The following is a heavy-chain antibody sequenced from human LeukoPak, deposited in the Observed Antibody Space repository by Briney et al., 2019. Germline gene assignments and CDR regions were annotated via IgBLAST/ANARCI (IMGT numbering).Heavy chain of an antibody. J-gene: IGHJ6*02. CDR3: ARAYDSSGYYYYGMDV. CDR2: ISYDGSNK. D-gene: IGHD3-22*01. Sequence: GRSLRLSCAASGFTFSGYAMHWVRQAPGKGLEWVAVISYDGSNKYYADSVKGRFTISRDNSKNTLYLQMNSLRAEDTAVYYCARAYDSSGYYYYGMDVWGQGTTVTVSS. CDR1: GFTFSGYA. V-gene: IGHV3-30-3*01.